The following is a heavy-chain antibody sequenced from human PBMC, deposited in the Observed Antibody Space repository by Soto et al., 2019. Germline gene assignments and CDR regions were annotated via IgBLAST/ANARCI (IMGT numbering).Heavy chain of an antibody. CDR1: GFTVSNNY. V-gene: IGHV3-53*01. J-gene: IGHJ4*02. CDR2: IYSGGYT. Sequence: VQLVESGGGLIQPGGSLRLSCAVSGFTVSNNYMSWVRQAPGKGLEGVSVIYSGGYTAYGDSVKGRFTISRDNSKNNIKLQMIGLGPHARGVFYCATGGGGGGYWGQGTLVTVSS. D-gene: IGHD3-16*01. CDR3: ATGGGGGGY.